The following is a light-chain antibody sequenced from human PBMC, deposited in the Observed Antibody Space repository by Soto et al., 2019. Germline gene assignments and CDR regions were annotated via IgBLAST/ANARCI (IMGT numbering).Light chain of an antibody. CDR1: QSVSNSY. V-gene: IGKV3-15*01. CDR3: QQYNNWPLT. Sequence: ERVLTQAPATRSVSPGESATLSCRASQSVSNSYFAWYQQKPGQAPRLLIYGASSRATGIPVRFSGSGSGTEFTLTISSLQSEDFAVYYCQQYNNWPLTFGQGTRLEIK. CDR2: GAS. J-gene: IGKJ5*01.